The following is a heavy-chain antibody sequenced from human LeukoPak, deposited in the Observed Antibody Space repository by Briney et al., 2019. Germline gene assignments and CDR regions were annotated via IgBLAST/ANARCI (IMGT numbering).Heavy chain of an antibody. Sequence: GLSLNFSCKGSGYSFTSYWIGWVRQMPGKGREWMGIIYPGDSDTRYTPSLQSQVTISADKSISTAYLQWSSLKASDTAMYYCARPIYGSGSYYKDWGQGTLVSVSS. V-gene: IGHV5-51*01. J-gene: IGHJ4*02. CDR2: IYPGDSDT. D-gene: IGHD3-10*01. CDR3: ARPIYGSGSYYKD. CDR1: GYSFTSYW.